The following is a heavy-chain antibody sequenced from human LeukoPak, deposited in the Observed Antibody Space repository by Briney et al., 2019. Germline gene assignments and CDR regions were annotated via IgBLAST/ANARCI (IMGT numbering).Heavy chain of an antibody. Sequence: SETLSLTCTVSGVSISSYYWSWLRQPPGKGLEWIGYIHYGGTTYYSPSLKRRLTITPDTSKNQISLKLTYVTAADTAVYFCTRGAMLRGIPHSPGEWGQGTLVTVSS. CDR2: IHYGGTT. V-gene: IGHV4-59*06. CDR3: TRGAMLRGIPHSPGE. J-gene: IGHJ4*02. CDR1: GVSISSYY. D-gene: IGHD3-10*01.